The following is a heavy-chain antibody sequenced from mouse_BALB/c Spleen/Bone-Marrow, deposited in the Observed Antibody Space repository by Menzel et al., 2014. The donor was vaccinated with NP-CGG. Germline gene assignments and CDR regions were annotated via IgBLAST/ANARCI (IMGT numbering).Heavy chain of an antibody. CDR2: IWGGGNT. D-gene: IGHD2-3*01. V-gene: IGHV2-6-5*01. CDR1: GFSLTDYG. J-gene: IGHJ4*01. Sequence: VQLQQSGPGLVAPSQSLSITCTVSGFSLTDYGVSWIRQPPGKDLEWLGVIWGGGNTYYNSTLKSRLSISKDNSKSQVFLKMNSLQTDDTAMYYCAKHGRGLLRNAMDYWDQGTSVTVSS. CDR3: AKHGRGLLRNAMDY.